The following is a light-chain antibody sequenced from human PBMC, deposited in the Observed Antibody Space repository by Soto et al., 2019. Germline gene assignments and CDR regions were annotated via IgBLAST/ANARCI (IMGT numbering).Light chain of an antibody. CDR1: SSDVGTYNY. J-gene: IGLJ3*02. CDR2: EVS. Sequence: QSALTQPASVSGSPGQSITISCAGTSSDVGTYNYVSWYQQHPGSTPEIIIYEVSNRPSGVSDRFSGSKSGNTASLTISGLQAGDEADYYCSSFTTSSTRVFGGGTKVTVL. CDR3: SSFTTSSTRV. V-gene: IGLV2-14*01.